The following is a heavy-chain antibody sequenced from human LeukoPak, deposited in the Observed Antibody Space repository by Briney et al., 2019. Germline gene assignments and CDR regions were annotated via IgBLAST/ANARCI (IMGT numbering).Heavy chain of an antibody. Sequence: SETLSLTCTVSGGSISNYYCSWIRQPPGKGLEWIGYIYNSGITNYNPSLKSRVTMSMDTSKNQFSLNLNSVTAADTAVYYCARDQGATHTAFDYWGQGTLVTVSS. CDR1: GGSISNYY. CDR3: ARDQGATHTAFDY. D-gene: IGHD5-24*01. CDR2: IYNSGIT. V-gene: IGHV4-4*08. J-gene: IGHJ4*02.